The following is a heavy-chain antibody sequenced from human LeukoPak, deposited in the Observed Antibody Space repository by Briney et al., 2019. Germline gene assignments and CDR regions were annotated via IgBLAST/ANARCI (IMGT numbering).Heavy chain of an antibody. J-gene: IGHJ4*02. CDR1: GCTFTKYG. CDR2: ISPYNGNR. CDR3: ARGRGVYASSSTTFDY. D-gene: IGHD6-6*01. Sequence: ASVKVSCKASGCTFTKYGITWVRQAPGQGLEWMGWISPYNGNRNYAQKLQDRVTMTTDTSTSTAYMELRSLRSDDTAVYHCARGRGVYASSSTTFDYWGQGTLVTVSS. V-gene: IGHV1-18*01.